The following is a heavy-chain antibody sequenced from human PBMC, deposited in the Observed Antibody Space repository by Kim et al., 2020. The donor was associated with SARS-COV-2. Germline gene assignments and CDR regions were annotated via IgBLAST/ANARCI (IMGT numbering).Heavy chain of an antibody. V-gene: IGHV3-7*01. CDR1: GLTFSSYW. CDR2: IKQDGNQK. Sequence: GGSLRLSCAASGLTFSSYWMTWVRQAPGKGLEWVANIKQDGNQKYYVDSVKGRFTISRDNATNSLYLQMNSLRAEDTAVSYCARDGDPYSGGKDASDVWG. D-gene: IGHD1-26*01. J-gene: IGHJ3*01. CDR3: ARDGDPYSGGKDASDV.